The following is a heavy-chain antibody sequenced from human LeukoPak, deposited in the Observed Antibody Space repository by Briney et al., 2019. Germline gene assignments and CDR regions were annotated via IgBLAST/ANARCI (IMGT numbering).Heavy chain of an antibody. CDR1: GYTFTAYY. Sequence: ASVKVSCKASGYTFTAYYMHWVRLAPGQGLEWMGWINPNSGGTNYAQKFQGRVTMTRDTSISTAYMELSRLRSDDTAVYYCARDREGYYDILTGYYGVGAFDIWGQGTMVTVSS. J-gene: IGHJ3*02. CDR2: INPNSGGT. V-gene: IGHV1-2*02. CDR3: ARDREGYYDILTGYYGVGAFDI. D-gene: IGHD3-9*01.